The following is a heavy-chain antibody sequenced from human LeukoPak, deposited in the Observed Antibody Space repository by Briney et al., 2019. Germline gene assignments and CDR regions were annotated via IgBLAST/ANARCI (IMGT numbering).Heavy chain of an antibody. CDR2: ISTGGST. D-gene: IGHD3-22*01. CDR1: GASISSSY. V-gene: IGHV4-4*07. Sequence: SETLSLTCTVSGASISSSYCTWIRQAAGEGLEWIGRISTGGSTTYNPSFKSRVTMSLDTSKKQFSLNLTSVTAADTAVYYCARDRTYYVSSGYYYVTYLQHWGQGILVTVSS. CDR3: ARDRTYYVSSGYYYVTYLQH. J-gene: IGHJ1*01.